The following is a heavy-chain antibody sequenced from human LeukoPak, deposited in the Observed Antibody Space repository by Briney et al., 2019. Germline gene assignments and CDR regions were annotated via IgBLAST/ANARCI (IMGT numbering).Heavy chain of an antibody. D-gene: IGHD1-26*01. CDR1: GYTFTGYY. V-gene: IGHV1-2*02. J-gene: IGHJ6*03. CDR3: ARVGYSGSFYYYYYYMDV. CDR2: INPNSGGT. Sequence: GASVKVSCKASGYTFTGYYMHWVRQAPGQGLEWMGWINPNSGGTNYAQQFQGRVTMTRDTSISTAYMELSRLRSDDTAVYYCARVGYSGSFYYYYYYMDVWGKGTTVTVSS.